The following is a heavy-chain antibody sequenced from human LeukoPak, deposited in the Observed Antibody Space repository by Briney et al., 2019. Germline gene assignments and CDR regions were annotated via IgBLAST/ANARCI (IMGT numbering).Heavy chain of an antibody. CDR3: ATDAGWGRFDP. J-gene: IGHJ5*02. CDR1: GFTFSDDY. V-gene: IGHV3-11*01. CDR2: ISNIGSTI. D-gene: IGHD6-19*01. Sequence: PGGSLRLSCAASGFTFSDDYMSWIRQAPGKGLEWVSYISNIGSTIYYADSVKGRFTISRDNAKNSLYLQMNSLRAEDTAVYYCATDAGWGRFDPWGQGTLVTVSS.